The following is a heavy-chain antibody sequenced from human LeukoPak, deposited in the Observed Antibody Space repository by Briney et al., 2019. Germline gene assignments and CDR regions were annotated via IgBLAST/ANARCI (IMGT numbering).Heavy chain of an antibody. V-gene: IGHV1-8*01. CDR3: AKIGGYGSGNYYYTMDV. D-gene: IGHD3-10*01. Sequence: ASVKVSCKASGYTFTSYDINWVRQAAGQGLEWMGWMNPNSGNTGYAQNFQGRVTMTRNTSITTAYMELSSLRSEDTAVYYRAKIGGYGSGNYYYTMDVWGQGTTVTVSS. J-gene: IGHJ6*02. CDR2: MNPNSGNT. CDR1: GYTFTSYD.